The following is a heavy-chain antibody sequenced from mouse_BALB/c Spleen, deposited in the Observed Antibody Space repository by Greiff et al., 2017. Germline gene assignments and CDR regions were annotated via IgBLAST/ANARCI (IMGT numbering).Heavy chain of an antibody. CDR2: IYPGNSDT. CDR3: TRGGYGYDDYYAMDY. CDR1: GYTFTSYW. J-gene: IGHJ4*01. V-gene: IGHV1-5*01. Sequence: VHVKQSGTVLARPGASVKMSCKASGYTFTSYWMHWVKQRPGQGLEWIGAIYPGNSDTSYNQKFKGKAKLTAVTSTSTAYMELSSLTNEDSAVYYCTRGGYGYDDYYAMDYWGQGTSVTVSS. D-gene: IGHD2-2*01.